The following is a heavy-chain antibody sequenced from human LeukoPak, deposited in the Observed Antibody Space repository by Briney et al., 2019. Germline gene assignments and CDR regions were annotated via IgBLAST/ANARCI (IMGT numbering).Heavy chain of an antibody. V-gene: IGHV4-34*01. CDR3: ARRKTKYSYGQRPYNWFDP. CDR1: GGSFSGYY. Sequence: PSETLSLTCAVYGGSFSGYYWSWIRQPPGKGLEWIGEINHSGSTNYNPSLKGRVTISVDTSKNQFSLKLSSVTAADTAVYYCARRKTKYSYGQRPYNWFDPWGQGTLVTVSS. CDR2: INHSGST. J-gene: IGHJ5*02. D-gene: IGHD5-18*01.